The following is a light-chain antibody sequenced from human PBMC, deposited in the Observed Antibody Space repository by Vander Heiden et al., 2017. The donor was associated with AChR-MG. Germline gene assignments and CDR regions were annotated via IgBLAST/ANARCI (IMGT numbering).Light chain of an antibody. CDR2: AAS. J-gene: IGKJ1*01. Sequence: DIQMTQSPSSLSASVGDRVTMTCRASQTISSYLNWYQQQPGKAPKLLIYAASSLQSGVPSRFSGGGSGTDFTLTISSLQPEDFATYYCQQSYSTPGTFGQGTKVEIK. CDR1: QTISSY. CDR3: QQSYSTPGT. V-gene: IGKV1-39*01.